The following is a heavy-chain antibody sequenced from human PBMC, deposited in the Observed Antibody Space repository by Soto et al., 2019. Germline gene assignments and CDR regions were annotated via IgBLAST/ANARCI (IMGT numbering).Heavy chain of an antibody. Sequence: QVQLQQWGAGLLKPSETLSLTCAVYGGSSSGYYWSWIRQPPGKGLEWIGEINHSGSTNYNPSLKSRVTISVDTSKNQFSLKLSSVTAADTAVYYCARVFCSGGSCTYYFDYWGQGTLVTVSS. CDR3: ARVFCSGGSCTYYFDY. D-gene: IGHD2-15*01. CDR2: INHSGST. V-gene: IGHV4-34*01. J-gene: IGHJ4*02. CDR1: GGSSSGYY.